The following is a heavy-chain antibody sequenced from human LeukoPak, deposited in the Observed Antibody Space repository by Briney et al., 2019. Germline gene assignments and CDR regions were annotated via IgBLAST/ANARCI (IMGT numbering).Heavy chain of an antibody. J-gene: IGHJ4*02. Sequence: PGRSLRLSCAASGFTFSSYAMHWVRQAPGKGLEWVAVISYDGSNKYYADSVKGRFTISRDNSKNTLYLQMNSLRAEDTAVYYCARDQRSSPFDYWGQGTLVTVSS. CDR3: ARDQRSSPFDY. V-gene: IGHV3-30-3*01. D-gene: IGHD1-26*01. CDR2: ISYDGSNK. CDR1: GFTFSSYA.